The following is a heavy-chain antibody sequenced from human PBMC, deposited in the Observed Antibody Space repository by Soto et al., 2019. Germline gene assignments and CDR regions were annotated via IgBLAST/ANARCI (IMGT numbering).Heavy chain of an antibody. J-gene: IGHJ6*03. V-gene: IGHV3-23*01. Sequence: GGATRLPWAAPGFNFNSHALSLVRQAPGKGLEWVSAISGSGGSTYYADSVKGRFTISRDNSKNTLYLQMNSLRAEDTAVYYCAKEGEAARLSYYYYYMDVWGKGTTVTVSS. CDR1: GFNFNSHA. CDR3: AKEGEAARLSYYYYYMDV. D-gene: IGHD6-6*01. CDR2: ISGSGGST.